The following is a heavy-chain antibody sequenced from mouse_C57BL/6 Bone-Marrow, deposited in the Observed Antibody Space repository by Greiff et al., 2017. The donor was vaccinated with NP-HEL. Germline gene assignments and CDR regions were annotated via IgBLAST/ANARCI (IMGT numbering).Heavy chain of an antibody. CDR3: ARRGTGALFAY. V-gene: IGHV1-26*01. CDR2: INPNNGGT. D-gene: IGHD4-1*01. Sequence: EVQLQQSGPELVKPGASVKISCKASGYTFTDYYMNWVKQSHGKSLEWIGDINPNNGGTSYNQKFKGKATLTVDKSSSTAYMELRSLTSEDSAVYYCARRGTGALFAYWGQGTLVTVSA. J-gene: IGHJ3*01. CDR1: GYTFTDYY.